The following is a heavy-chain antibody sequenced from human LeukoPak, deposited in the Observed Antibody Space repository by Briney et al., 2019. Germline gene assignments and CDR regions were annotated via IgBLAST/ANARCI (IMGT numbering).Heavy chain of an antibody. CDR3: ASPVGATTVRAFDI. Sequence: PGGSLRLSCAASGFTVSSNYMSWVRQAPGKGLEWVGRTRNEANIYTTKYAASVKGRFTISRDDSKNSLYLQMNSLKTEDTAVYYCASPVGATTVRAFDIWGQGTMVTVSS. V-gene: IGHV3-72*01. CDR2: TRNEANIYTT. CDR1: GFTVSSNY. D-gene: IGHD1-26*01. J-gene: IGHJ3*02.